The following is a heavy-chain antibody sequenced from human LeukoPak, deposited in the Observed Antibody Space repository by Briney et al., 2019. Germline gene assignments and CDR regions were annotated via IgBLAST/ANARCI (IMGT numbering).Heavy chain of an antibody. CDR3: ARGPLGGQKWLFGNYGMDV. CDR2: ISSSGSTI. D-gene: IGHD3-22*01. Sequence: GGSLRLSCAASGFTFSDYYMSWIRQAPGKGLEWVSYISSSGSTIYYADSVKGRFTISRDNAKNSLYLQMNSLRAEDTAVYYCARGPLGGQKWLFGNYGMDVWGQGTTVTVS. CDR1: GFTFSDYY. V-gene: IGHV3-11*01. J-gene: IGHJ6*02.